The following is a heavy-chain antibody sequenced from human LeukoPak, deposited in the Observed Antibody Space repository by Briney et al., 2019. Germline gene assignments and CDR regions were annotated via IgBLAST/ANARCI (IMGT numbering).Heavy chain of an antibody. J-gene: IGHJ6*02. CDR2: INPNSGGT. Sequence: GASVKVSCKASVYTFSAYYMHWVRQAPGQGPEWMGWINPNSGGTNYAQKFQGRVTMTRDTSLSTAYMELTRLRSDDTAVYYCAREGQLVAPTPKVHYYGMDFWGQGTTVTVSS. D-gene: IGHD1-26*01. V-gene: IGHV1-2*02. CDR3: AREGQLVAPTPKVHYYGMDF. CDR1: VYTFSAYY.